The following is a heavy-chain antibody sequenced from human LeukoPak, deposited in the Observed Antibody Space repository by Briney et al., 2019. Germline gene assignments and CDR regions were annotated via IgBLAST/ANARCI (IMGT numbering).Heavy chain of an antibody. J-gene: IGHJ5*02. CDR3: ARRDCDTIKCRGSNWFDP. CDR2: ISNSGSII. D-gene: IGHD3-22*01. Sequence: GGSLRLSCAASGFTFSSYSMNWVRQAPGKGLDWVSYISNSGSIIYYADSVKGRFTISRDNAKNSLYLQMNSLRAEDTAAYYCARRDCDTIKCRGSNWFDPWGQGTLVTVSS. CDR1: GFTFSSYS. V-gene: IGHV3-48*01.